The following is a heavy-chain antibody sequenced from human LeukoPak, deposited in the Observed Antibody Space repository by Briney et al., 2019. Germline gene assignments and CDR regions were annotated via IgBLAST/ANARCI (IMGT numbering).Heavy chain of an antibody. Sequence: PSETLSLTCAVYGGSFSGYYWSWIRQPPGKGLEWIGEINHSGSTNYNPSLKSRVTISVDTSKNQFSLKLSSVTAADTAVYYCARGLQYYDSSGRSHGAFDIWGQGTMVTVSS. CDR2: INHSGST. CDR3: ARGLQYYDSSGRSHGAFDI. V-gene: IGHV4-34*01. D-gene: IGHD3-22*01. J-gene: IGHJ3*02. CDR1: GGSFSGYY.